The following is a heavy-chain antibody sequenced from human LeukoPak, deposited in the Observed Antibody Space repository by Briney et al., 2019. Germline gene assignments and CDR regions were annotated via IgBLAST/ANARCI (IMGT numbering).Heavy chain of an antibody. V-gene: IGHV3-74*01. CDR2: IKGDGIST. D-gene: IGHD3-3*01. Sequence: GGSLRLSCAASGFTFSNAWMHWVRHAPGQGLVWVSRIKGDGISTNYADSVKGRFTISRDIAKNTLYLQMNSLRAEDTGVYYCAKDHYWSIDYWGRGTLVTVSS. CDR3: AKDHYWSIDY. J-gene: IGHJ4*02. CDR1: GFTFSNAW.